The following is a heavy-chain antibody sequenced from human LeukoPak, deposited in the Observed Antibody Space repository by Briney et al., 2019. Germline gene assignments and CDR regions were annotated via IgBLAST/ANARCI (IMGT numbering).Heavy chain of an antibody. CDR2: IYYSGST. D-gene: IGHD2-21*02. J-gene: IGHJ4*02. CDR1: GGSISISSYY. CDR3: ARRTYLAYCGGDCYPDDY. V-gene: IGHV4-39*01. Sequence: PSETLSLTCTVSGGSISISSYYWGWIRQPPGKGLEWIGSIYYSGSTYYNPSLKSRVTISVDTSKNQFSLKLSSVTAADTAVYYCARRTYLAYCGGDCYPDDYWGQGTLVTVSS.